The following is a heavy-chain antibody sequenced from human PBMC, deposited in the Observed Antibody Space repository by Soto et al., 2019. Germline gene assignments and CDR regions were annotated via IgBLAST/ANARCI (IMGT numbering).Heavy chain of an antibody. CDR3: ARGSGIVALPGELEDVNYDF. CDR1: GQSFSGHS. CDR2: ISESGST. V-gene: IGHV4-34*01. J-gene: IGHJ4*02. D-gene: IGHD1-1*01. Sequence: QVQLQQWGAGLVKPSETLSLSCAVYGQSFSGHSWAWIRQPPGKGLEWIGEISESGSTYYNPSLKSRVTISTATSKNQFSLKLNSVTAAVTAAYFCARGSGIVALPGELEDVNYDFWGQGTLVNVSS.